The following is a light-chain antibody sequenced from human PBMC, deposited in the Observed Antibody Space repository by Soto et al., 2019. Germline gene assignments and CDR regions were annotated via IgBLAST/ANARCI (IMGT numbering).Light chain of an antibody. Sequence: QLVLTQPPSVSGAPGQRVTISCTGSSSNIGAGYDIHWYQQLPGTAPKLLIYSNSNRPSGVPDRFSGSKSGTSASLAITGLQAEDEADYYCQSYDSRLSGSVFGGGTKVTVL. CDR3: QSYDSRLSGSV. V-gene: IGLV1-40*01. CDR2: SNS. J-gene: IGLJ2*01. CDR1: SSNIGAGYD.